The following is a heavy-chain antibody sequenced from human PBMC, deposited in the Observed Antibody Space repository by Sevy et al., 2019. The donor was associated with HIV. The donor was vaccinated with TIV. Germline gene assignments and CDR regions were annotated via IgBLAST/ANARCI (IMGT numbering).Heavy chain of an antibody. CDR3: ARGSDWLTDY. CDR2: IKKDGTGE. CDR1: GFTFSRHY. D-gene: IGHD2-21*01. J-gene: IGHJ4*02. V-gene: IGHV3-7*01. Sequence: GGSLRLSCAVSGFTFSRHYMTWVRQAPGKGLEWVANIKKDGTGEYYVDSVKGRFTISRDNAKNSLYLQMNSLRAEDTAVYYCARGSDWLTDYWGQGTLVTVSS.